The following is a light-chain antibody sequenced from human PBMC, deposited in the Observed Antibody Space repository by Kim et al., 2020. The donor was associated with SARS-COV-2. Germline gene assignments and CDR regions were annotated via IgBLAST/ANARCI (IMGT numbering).Light chain of an antibody. Sequence: TVTLTCASRTGAVTSGYYPNWFQQKPGQAPRALIYSTINKYSWTPARFSGSLLGGKAALTLSGVQPEDEAEYYCLLYYGGAQLNWVFGGGTQLTVL. CDR1: TGAVTSGYY. CDR3: LLYYGGAQLNWV. J-gene: IGLJ3*02. CDR2: STI. V-gene: IGLV7-43*01.